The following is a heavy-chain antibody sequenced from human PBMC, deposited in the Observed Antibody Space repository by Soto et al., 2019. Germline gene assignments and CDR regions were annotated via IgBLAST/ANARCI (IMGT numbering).Heavy chain of an antibody. Sequence: DVQLVESGGGLVQPGGSLRLSCAASGFTFSSYWMNWVRQAPGKGLEWVANIKQDGSEKYYLDSVKGRFTISRDNAKNSLYLQMNSLRAEDTAVYYCARAPGMTAAGTPHYWGQGAPVTVSS. CDR3: ARAPGMTAAGTPHY. V-gene: IGHV3-7*01. CDR1: GFTFSSYW. D-gene: IGHD6-13*01. J-gene: IGHJ4*02. CDR2: IKQDGSEK.